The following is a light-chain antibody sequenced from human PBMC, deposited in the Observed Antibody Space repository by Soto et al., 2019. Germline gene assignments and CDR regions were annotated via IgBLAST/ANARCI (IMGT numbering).Light chain of an antibody. V-gene: IGKV3-20*01. CDR3: QQYDXSPLT. J-gene: IGKJ4*01. CDR1: QSVSSSY. Sequence: EIVLTQSPGTLSLSPGERATLSCRASQSVSSSYLAWYQQKPGQAPRLLIYGASSRATGIPDRFSGSGSGTDFXLTISRLEPEDXAVYYCQQYDXSPLTFGGXXKV. CDR2: GAS.